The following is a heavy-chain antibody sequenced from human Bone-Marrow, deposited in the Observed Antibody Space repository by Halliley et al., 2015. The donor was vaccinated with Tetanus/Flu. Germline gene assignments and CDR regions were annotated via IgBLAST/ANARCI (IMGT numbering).Heavy chain of an antibody. CDR2: IYYSGSA. J-gene: IGHJ6*02. CDR3: ARDLGSEESIAMDV. Sequence: TLSLTCTVSGGSISSGAHYWSWIRRLPGKGLESVGYIYYSGSAYYNPSLKSRVTISLDTSKNHFSLSLSSVTAADTAVYYCARDLGSEESIAMDVWGQGTTVTVSS. D-gene: IGHD6-25*01. V-gene: IGHV4-31*03. CDR1: GGSISSGAHY.